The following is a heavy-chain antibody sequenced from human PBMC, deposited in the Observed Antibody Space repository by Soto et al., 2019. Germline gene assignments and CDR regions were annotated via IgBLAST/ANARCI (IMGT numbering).Heavy chain of an antibody. Sequence: ASVKVSCKASGYTLIMYYIHWMRQAPGQGLEWMGLINPSGGSTTYAQKFQGRVTMTRDTSTSTVYMDLSSLKSEDTAVYYCARTPYSSGYYYAIDYWGQGTQVTVSS. D-gene: IGHD3-22*01. J-gene: IGHJ4*02. CDR1: GYTLIMYY. CDR3: ARTPYSSGYYYAIDY. CDR2: INPSGGST. V-gene: IGHV1-46*01.